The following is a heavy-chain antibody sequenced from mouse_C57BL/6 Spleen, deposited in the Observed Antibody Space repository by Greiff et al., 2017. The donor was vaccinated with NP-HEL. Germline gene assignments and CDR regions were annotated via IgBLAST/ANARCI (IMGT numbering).Heavy chain of an antibody. Sequence: QVQLKQPGAELVMPGASVKLSCKASGYTFTSYWMHWVKQRPGQGLEWIGEIDPSDSYTNYNQKFKGKSTLTVDKSSSTAYMQLSSLTSEDSAVYYCARGPITTVVAQGAMDYWGQGTSVTVSS. D-gene: IGHD1-1*01. CDR3: ARGPITTVVAQGAMDY. J-gene: IGHJ4*01. CDR1: GYTFTSYW. V-gene: IGHV1-69*01. CDR2: IDPSDSYT.